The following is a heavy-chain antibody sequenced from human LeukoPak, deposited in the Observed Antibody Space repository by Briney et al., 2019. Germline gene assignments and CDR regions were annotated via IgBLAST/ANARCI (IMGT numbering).Heavy chain of an antibody. CDR3: AELGITMIGGV. J-gene: IGHJ6*04. V-gene: IGHV3-48*03. Sequence: GGSLRLSCAASGFSFSSYEMNWVRQAPRKGLEWVSYISSSGSTKYYADSVKGRFTISRDNAKNSLYLQMNSLRAEDTAVYYCAELGITMIGGVWGKGTTVTISS. D-gene: IGHD3-10*02. CDR1: GFSFSSYE. CDR2: ISSSGSTK.